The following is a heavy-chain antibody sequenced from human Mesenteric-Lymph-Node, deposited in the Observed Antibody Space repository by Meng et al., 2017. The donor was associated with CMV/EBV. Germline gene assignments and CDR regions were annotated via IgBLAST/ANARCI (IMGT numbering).Heavy chain of an antibody. Sequence: AAVKVSCKPSGYTFTRHYRKWVRQTPGQGLVWMGIIKPSGGNTVYAKKFQGRVNMTSDTSASTVYMELSSLTSGDTAVSYCARDLDPNDEEVPAAIRRDYWGQGTLVTVSS. V-gene: IGHV1-46*01. CDR2: IKPSGGNT. CDR1: GYTFTRHY. D-gene: IGHD2-2*01. CDR3: ARDLDPNDEEVPAAIRRDY. J-gene: IGHJ4*02.